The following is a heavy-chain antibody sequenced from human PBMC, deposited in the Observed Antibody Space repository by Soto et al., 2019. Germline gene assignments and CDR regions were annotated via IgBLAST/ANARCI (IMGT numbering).Heavy chain of an antibody. Sequence: QVQLVESGGGVVQPGRSLRLSCAASGFTFSSYDMHWVRQAPGEGLEWVAVIWYDGSNKYYADSVKGRFTISRDNSKNTLYLQMNSLRAEDTAVYYCARDPATRDSYNSLPDYWGQGTLVTVSS. CDR3: ARDPATRDSYNSLPDY. D-gene: IGHD5-12*01. CDR1: GFTFSSYD. V-gene: IGHV3-33*01. CDR2: IWYDGSNK. J-gene: IGHJ4*02.